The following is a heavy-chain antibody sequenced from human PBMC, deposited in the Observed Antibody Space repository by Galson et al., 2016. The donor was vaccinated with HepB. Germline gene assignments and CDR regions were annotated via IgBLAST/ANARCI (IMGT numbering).Heavy chain of an antibody. CDR1: GYSFTSYW. D-gene: IGHD5-24*01. CDR2: IYPGDSDT. Sequence: QSGAEEKQPGESLKISCKGSGYSFTSYWIGWVRQMPGKGLDWMGIIYPGDSDTRYSPSFQGQVTFSADKSTTTSYLHRSSLKATAPAMYYCARAPERDGYIDLDYWGRGTLVTVSS. CDR3: ARAPERDGYIDLDY. V-gene: IGHV5-51*01. J-gene: IGHJ4*02.